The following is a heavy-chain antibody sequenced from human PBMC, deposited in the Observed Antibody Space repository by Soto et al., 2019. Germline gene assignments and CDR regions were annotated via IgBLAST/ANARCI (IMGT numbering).Heavy chain of an antibody. J-gene: IGHJ6*02. CDR1: GYTFTGYY. CDR3: ARERRNYDILTGYYPSGMDV. Sequence: GASVKVSCKASGYTFTGYYMHWVRQAPGQGLEWMGWINPNSGGTNYAQKFRGWVTMTRDTSISTAYMELSRLRSDDTAVYYCARERRNYDILTGYYPSGMDVWGQGTTVTVSS. CDR2: INPNSGGT. D-gene: IGHD3-9*01. V-gene: IGHV1-2*04.